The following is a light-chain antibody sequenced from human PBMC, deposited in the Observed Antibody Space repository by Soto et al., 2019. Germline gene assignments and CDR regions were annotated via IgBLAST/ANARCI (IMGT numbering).Light chain of an antibody. CDR2: GAS. Sequence: EIVMTQSPATLSVSPGETATLSCRASQSVGSAVAWDQHKPGQAPSLLIVGASIRATGVQGRFSGGGSGTEFTLTISSLQSEDFAVYYCQQYKNWPPLTFGGGTTVEIK. CDR3: QQYKNWPPLT. J-gene: IGKJ4*01. CDR1: QSVGSA. V-gene: IGKV3-15*01.